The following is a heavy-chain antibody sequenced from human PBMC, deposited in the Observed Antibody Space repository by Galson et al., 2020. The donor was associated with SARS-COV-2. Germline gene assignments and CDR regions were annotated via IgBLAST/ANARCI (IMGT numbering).Heavy chain of an antibody. Sequence: GGSLRLSCAASGFTFSSYWMHWVRQAPGKGLVWVSRINSDGSSTSYADSVKGRFTISRDNAKNTLYLQMNSLRAEDTAVYYCAILGVVVTADNWFDPGGQGTLVTVSS. CDR2: INSDGSST. CDR1: GFTFSSYW. J-gene: IGHJ5*02. D-gene: IGHD2-21*02. CDR3: AILGVVVTADNWFDP. V-gene: IGHV3-74*01.